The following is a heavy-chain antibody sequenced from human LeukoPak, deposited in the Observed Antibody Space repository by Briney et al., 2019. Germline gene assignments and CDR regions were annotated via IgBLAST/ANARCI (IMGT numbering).Heavy chain of an antibody. V-gene: IGHV3-30*18. CDR3: AKVKVAGTWSYYYGMDV. Sequence: QSGGSLRLSCAASGFTFSSYGMHWVRQAPGKRLEWVAVISYDGSNKYYADSVKGRFTISRDNSKNTLYLQMNSLRAEDTAVYYCAKVKVAGTWSYYYGMDVWGQGTTVTVSS. CDR1: GFTFSSYG. J-gene: IGHJ6*02. CDR2: ISYDGSNK. D-gene: IGHD6-19*01.